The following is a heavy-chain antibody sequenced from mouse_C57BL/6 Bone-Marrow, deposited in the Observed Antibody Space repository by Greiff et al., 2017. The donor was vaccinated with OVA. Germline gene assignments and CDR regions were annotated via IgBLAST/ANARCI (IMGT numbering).Heavy chain of an antibody. V-gene: IGHV1-42*01. CDR2: INPSTGGT. CDR1: GYSFTGYY. Sequence: EVQLQQSGPELVKPGASVKISCKASGYSFTGYYMNWVKQSPEKSLEWIGEINPSTGGTTYNQKFKAKATLTVDKSSSTAYMQLKSLTSEDSAVYYCARERSRGVWGQGTLVTVSA. CDR3: ARERSRGV. J-gene: IGHJ3*01. D-gene: IGHD1-1*01.